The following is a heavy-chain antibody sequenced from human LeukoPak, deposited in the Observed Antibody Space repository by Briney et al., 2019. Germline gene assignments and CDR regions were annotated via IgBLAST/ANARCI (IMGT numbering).Heavy chain of an antibody. J-gene: IGHJ5*02. CDR3: ARDLGSKFIAAAGRKFAP. Sequence: ASVKVSCKASGYTFTGYYMHWVRQAPGQGLEWMGRINPNSGGTNYAQKFQGRVTMTRDTSISTAYMELSRLRSDDTAVYYCARDLGSKFIAAAGRKFAPWGQGTLVTVSS. CDR2: INPNSGGT. V-gene: IGHV1-2*06. D-gene: IGHD6-13*01. CDR1: GYTFTGYY.